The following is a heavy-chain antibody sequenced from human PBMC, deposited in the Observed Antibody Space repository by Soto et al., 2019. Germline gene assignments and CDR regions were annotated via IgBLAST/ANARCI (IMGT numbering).Heavy chain of an antibody. CDR1: GYIFTGYA. Sequence: ASVKVSCKASGYIFTGYAIHWVRQAPGQRLEWMGWINGGNGDTKYSQKFQSRVTISRDTYASTAYMELTSLGSEDTAVYHCARGYCSSTSCQYYFDFWGQGTLVTVSS. V-gene: IGHV1-3*01. J-gene: IGHJ4*02. CDR2: INGGNGDT. D-gene: IGHD2-2*01. CDR3: ARGYCSSTSCQYYFDF.